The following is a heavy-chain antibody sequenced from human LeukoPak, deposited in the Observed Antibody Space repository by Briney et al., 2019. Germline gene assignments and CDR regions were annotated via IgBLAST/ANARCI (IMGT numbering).Heavy chain of an antibody. Sequence: PGESLRLSCAASGFTFSSYAMSWVRQPPGKGLEWISAISGSGGSTYYADPVKGRFTISRDNSKNTLYLQMNSLRAEDTAVYYCAKSRGESRGATNYWGQGTMVTVSS. CDR1: GFTFSSYA. J-gene: IGHJ4*02. V-gene: IGHV3-23*01. CDR3: AKSRGESRGATNY. D-gene: IGHD1-26*01. CDR2: ISGSGGST.